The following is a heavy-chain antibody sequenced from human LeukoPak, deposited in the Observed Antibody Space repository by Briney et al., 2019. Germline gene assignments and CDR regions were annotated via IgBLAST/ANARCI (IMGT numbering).Heavy chain of an antibody. V-gene: IGHV4-39*01. Sequence: PSETLSLTCTVSGGSISSSSYYWGWIRQPPGKGLEWLGSIYYSGSTYYNPSLKSRVTISVDTSKNQFSLKLSSVTAADTAVYYCASYGSGSYHSGLIDYWGQGTLVTVSS. CDR2: IYYSGST. J-gene: IGHJ4*02. CDR1: GGSISSSSYY. D-gene: IGHD3-10*01. CDR3: ASYGSGSYHSGLIDY.